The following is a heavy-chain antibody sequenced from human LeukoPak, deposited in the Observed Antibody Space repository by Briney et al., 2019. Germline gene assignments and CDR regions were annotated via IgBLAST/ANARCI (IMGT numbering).Heavy chain of an antibody. J-gene: IGHJ4*02. CDR2: ISWNSGSI. V-gene: IGHV3-9*01. CDR3: ARESITIFGVVTH. CDR1: GFTFDDYA. Sequence: PGGSLRLSCAASGFTFDDYAMHWVRQAPGKGLEWVSGISWNSGSIGYADSVKGRFTISRDNAKNSLYLQMNSLRAEDTAVYYCARESITIFGVVTHWGQGTLVTVSS. D-gene: IGHD3-3*01.